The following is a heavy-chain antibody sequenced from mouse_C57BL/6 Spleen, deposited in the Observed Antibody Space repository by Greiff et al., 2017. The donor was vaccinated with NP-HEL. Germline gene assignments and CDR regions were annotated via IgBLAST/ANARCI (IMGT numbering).Heavy chain of an antibody. CDR3: ARYYYYAMDY. J-gene: IGHJ4*01. Sequence: VQLKESGPELVKPGASVKMSCKASGYTFTDYNMHWVKQSHGKSLEWIGYINPNNGGTSYNQKFKGKATLTVNKSSSTAYMELRSLTSEDSAVYYCARYYYYAMDYWGQGTSGTVSS. CDR1: GYTFTDYN. CDR2: INPNNGGT. V-gene: IGHV1-22*01.